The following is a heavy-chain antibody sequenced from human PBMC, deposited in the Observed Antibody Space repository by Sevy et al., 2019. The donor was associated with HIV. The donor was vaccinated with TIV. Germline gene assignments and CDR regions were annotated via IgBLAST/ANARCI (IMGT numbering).Heavy chain of an antibody. D-gene: IGHD3-3*01. CDR2: ISGAGGSK. CDR1: GFTFSSHD. J-gene: IGHJ3*02. V-gene: IGHV3-23*01. CDR3: ATDFRSNFFDAFDI. Sequence: GGSLRLSCAVSGFTFSSHDMTWVRQAPGKGLEWDSGISGAGGSKWYADSVKGRFAISRDNSKNTLYLQMNTLRTEDTAMYYCATDFRSNFFDAFDIWGQGTMVTVSS.